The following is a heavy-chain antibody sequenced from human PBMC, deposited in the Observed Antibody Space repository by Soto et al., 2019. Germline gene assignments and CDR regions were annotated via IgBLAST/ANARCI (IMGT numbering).Heavy chain of an antibody. J-gene: IGHJ4*02. CDR2: IYYSGST. CDR1: GDSISSRSYY. V-gene: IGHV4-39*01. Sequence: SETLSLTCTVTGDSISSRSYYWGWIRQPPGKGLEWIGSIYYSGSTYNNPSLRGRVSMSIDTSKDQFSLKLKSVTAADTALYFCARQRTSVVTQAYFDVWAPGSLVTVSS. CDR3: ARQRTSVVTQAYFDV. D-gene: IGHD2-21*02.